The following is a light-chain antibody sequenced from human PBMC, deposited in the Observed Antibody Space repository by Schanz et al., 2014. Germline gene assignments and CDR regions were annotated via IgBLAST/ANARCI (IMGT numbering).Light chain of an antibody. CDR2: GAS. J-gene: IGKJ4*01. Sequence: EIVLTQSPGTLSLSPGERATLSCRASQSVSSSYLAWYQQKPGQAPRLLISGASSRATGIPDRFSGSGSGTDFTLTISSLQPEDFATYYCQQANRFPLTFGGGTKVEIK. CDR1: QSVSSSY. V-gene: IGKV3-20*01. CDR3: QQANRFPLT.